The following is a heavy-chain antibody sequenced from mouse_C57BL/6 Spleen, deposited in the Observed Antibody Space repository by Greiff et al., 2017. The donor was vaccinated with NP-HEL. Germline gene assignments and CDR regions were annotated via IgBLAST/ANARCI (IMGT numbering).Heavy chain of an antibody. CDR2: IYPGGGYT. D-gene: IGHD4-1*01. CDR3: ARRTGDYFDD. V-gene: IGHV1-63*01. Sequence: QVQLQQSGAELVRPGTSVKMSCKASGYTFTNYWIGWAKQRPGHGLEWIGDIYPGGGYTNYNEKFKGKATLTADKSSSTAYMQFSSLTSEDSAIYYGARRTGDYFDDWGQGTTLTVSS. J-gene: IGHJ2*01. CDR1: GYTFTNYW.